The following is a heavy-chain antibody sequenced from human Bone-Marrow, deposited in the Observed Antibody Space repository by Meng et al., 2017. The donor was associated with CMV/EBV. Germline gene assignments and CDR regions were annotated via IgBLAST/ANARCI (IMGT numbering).Heavy chain of an antibody. CDR1: GFTFSSYA. V-gene: IGHV3-23*03. CDR2: IYSGGSST. Sequence: GGSLRLSCAASGFTFSSYAMSWVRQAPGKGLEWVSVIYSGGSSTYYADSVKGRFTISRDYSKNTLYLQMDSLRAEDTALYYCAKDGRITSAGTSWFDPWGQGTLVTVSS. CDR3: AKDGRITSAGTSWFDP. D-gene: IGHD6-13*01. J-gene: IGHJ5*02.